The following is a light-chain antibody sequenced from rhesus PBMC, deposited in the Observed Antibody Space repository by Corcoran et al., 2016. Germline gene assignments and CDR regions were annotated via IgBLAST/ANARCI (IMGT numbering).Light chain of an antibody. Sequence: DIQMTQSPSSLSASVGDTVTITCRASQSISSWLDWYQQKPGKAPKLLIYKASSLQSGVPSRLSGSGAGTEVTLTISSRQPEDFATYYCLQYSSSLFTFGPGTKLDIK. J-gene: IGKJ3*01. V-gene: IGKV1-22*01. CDR3: LQYSSSLFT. CDR2: KAS. CDR1: QSISSW.